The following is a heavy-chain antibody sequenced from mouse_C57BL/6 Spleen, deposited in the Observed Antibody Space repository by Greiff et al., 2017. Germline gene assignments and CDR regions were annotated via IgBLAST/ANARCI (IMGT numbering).Heavy chain of an antibody. CDR2: IWSGGST. CDR1: GFSLTSSG. Sequence: VQLQQSGPGLVQPSQSLSITCTVSGFSLTSSGVHWVRQSPGKGLEWLGVIWSGGSTDYNAASMSRLSITKDNSKSQVVYKMNCLQADDAAIYYCANIYDGYYGWFAYWGQGTLVTVSA. D-gene: IGHD2-3*01. CDR3: ANIYDGYYGWFAY. J-gene: IGHJ3*01. V-gene: IGHV2-5*01.